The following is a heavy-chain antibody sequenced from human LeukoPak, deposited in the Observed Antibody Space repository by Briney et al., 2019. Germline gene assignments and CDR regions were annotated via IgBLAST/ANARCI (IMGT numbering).Heavy chain of an antibody. CDR1: GYTFTGSY. D-gene: IGHD1-14*01. V-gene: IGHV1-2*02. Sequence: ASVKVSCKASGYTFTGSYVHWVRQGPGQGLEWMGWINSNNGGTNLAQKFQGRVTMTRDTSINTVYMELSGLRSDDTAVYYCARQKPSATCFDFWGQGTLVSVSS. CDR3: ARQKPSATCFDF. CDR2: INSNNGGT. J-gene: IGHJ4*02.